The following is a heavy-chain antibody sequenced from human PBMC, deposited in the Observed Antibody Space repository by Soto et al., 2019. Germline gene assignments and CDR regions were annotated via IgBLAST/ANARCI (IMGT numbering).Heavy chain of an antibody. Sequence: SETLSLTCTVSGGSFKSDFWSWIRQPPGKGLEWIGYISYTRDTNYQPSLKSRVTISVDTSKSQFSLKLSSVTAADTAVYFCARHQSGYDYGLTHFDYWGRGTLVTVSS. CDR2: ISYTRDT. J-gene: IGHJ4*02. D-gene: IGHD5-12*01. CDR1: GGSFKSDF. V-gene: IGHV4-59*08. CDR3: ARHQSGYDYGLTHFDY.